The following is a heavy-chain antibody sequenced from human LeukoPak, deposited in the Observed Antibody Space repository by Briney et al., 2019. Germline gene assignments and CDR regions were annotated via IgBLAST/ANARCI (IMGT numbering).Heavy chain of an antibody. J-gene: IGHJ4*02. V-gene: IGHV4-39*01. CDR1: GGSISSSNHS. Sequence: SETLSLTCTVSGGSISSSNHSWGWIRQPPGKGLEWIGNIYYSGRTYYNPSLKSRVTLSVDTSKNQFSLKLSSVTAADTAVYYCARLYCSSTSCYSPYFDYWGQGTLVTVSS. D-gene: IGHD2-2*01. CDR3: ARLYCSSTSCYSPYFDY. CDR2: IYYSGRT.